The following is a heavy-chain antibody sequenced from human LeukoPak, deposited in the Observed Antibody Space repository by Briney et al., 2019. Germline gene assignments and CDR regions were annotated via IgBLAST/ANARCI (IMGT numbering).Heavy chain of an antibody. CDR1: GFTFSSYD. D-gene: IGHD5-18*01. J-gene: IGHJ4*02. Sequence: GGSLRLSCAVSGFTFSSYDMSWVRQAPGKGLEGVSYISGSGGSTDYADSVKGRFTISRDNSNNTLYLQMNSLRAEDTAVYYCAKCFRGYNYVIFDYWGQGTLVTVSS. CDR3: AKCFRGYNYVIFDY. CDR2: ISGSGGST. V-gene: IGHV3-23*01.